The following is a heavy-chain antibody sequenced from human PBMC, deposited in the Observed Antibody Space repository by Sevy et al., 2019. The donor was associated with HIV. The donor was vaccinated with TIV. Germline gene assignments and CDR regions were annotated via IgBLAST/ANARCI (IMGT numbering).Heavy chain of an antibody. Sequence: GGSLRLSCEASGFTFCKYSMSWVRQAPGKGLEWVSTFSFGCGRINYADSVKGRFTISRDDSKNTLYLQMNSLRAEDTAVYYCAREGCTKPHDYWGQGTLVTVSS. CDR1: GFTFCKYS. D-gene: IGHD2-8*01. V-gene: IGHV3-23*01. CDR2: FSFGCGRI. CDR3: AREGCTKPHDY. J-gene: IGHJ4*02.